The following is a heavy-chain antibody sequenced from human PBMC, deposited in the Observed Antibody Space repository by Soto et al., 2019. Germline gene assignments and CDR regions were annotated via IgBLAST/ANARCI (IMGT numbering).Heavy chain of an antibody. Sequence: EIQLLVSGGGSAQPGGSLRLSCAASGFGFSSYAMSWVRQAPGKGLEWVSGITPGGGRTNYGDSVKGRFTISRDNSKNTLYLEANSLRVEDTAIYSCAKDRGGEFSSSRCFDYWGQGTLVTVSS. J-gene: IGHJ4*02. CDR1: GFGFSSYA. V-gene: IGHV3-23*01. D-gene: IGHD3-16*01. CDR3: AKDRGGEFSSSRCFDY. CDR2: ITPGGGRT.